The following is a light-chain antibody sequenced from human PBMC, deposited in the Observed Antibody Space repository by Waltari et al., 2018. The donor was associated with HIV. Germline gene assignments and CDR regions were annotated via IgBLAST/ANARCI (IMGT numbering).Light chain of an antibody. CDR2: EVS. Sequence: QSALTQPPSASGSPGQSVTISCTGISSDAGDDNYVSWYQQSPGKAPKFIIYEVSKRPSGVPYRFSGSKSGTTASLTVSGLQADDEADYYCSSYAGSSTWVFGGGTKLTVL. J-gene: IGLJ3*02. CDR3: SSYAGSSTWV. CDR1: SSDAGDDNY. V-gene: IGLV2-8*01.